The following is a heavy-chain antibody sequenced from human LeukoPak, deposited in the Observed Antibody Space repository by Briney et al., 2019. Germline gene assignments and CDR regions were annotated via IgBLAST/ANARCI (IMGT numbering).Heavy chain of an antibody. CDR3: VRHALRD. J-gene: IGHJ4*02. CDR1: GFIFSTDW. D-gene: IGHD2-21*01. V-gene: IGHV3-7*01. Sequence: PGGSLRLSCAASGFIFSTDWMSWIRQLPGKGLEWVAHIKDDGSETYYVDSVKGRFTISRDNAKNSVFLQMNTLRAEDTAIYYCVRHALRDWGQGTLVTVSS. CDR2: IKDDGSET.